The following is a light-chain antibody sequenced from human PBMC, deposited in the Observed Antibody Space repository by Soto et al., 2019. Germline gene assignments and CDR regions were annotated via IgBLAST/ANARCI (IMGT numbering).Light chain of an antibody. Sequence: QSVLTQPRSVSRSPGQSVTISCTGTSSDVGGYNYVSWYQQHPGKAPKLMIYDVSKRPSGVPDRFSGSKSGNTASLTISGLQAEDEADYYCCSYAGSYTFDVFGTGTKVTVL. CDR3: CSYAGSYTFDV. V-gene: IGLV2-11*01. CDR1: SSDVGGYNY. CDR2: DVS. J-gene: IGLJ1*01.